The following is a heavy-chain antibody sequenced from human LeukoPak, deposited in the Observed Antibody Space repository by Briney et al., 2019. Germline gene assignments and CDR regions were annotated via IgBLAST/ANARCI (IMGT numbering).Heavy chain of an antibody. Sequence: SETLPLICTVSGGSISSRSYYWGWIRQPPGKGLEWIANIYYSGDTYYNPSLKSRVTISVDTSKNQFSLKLSSVAAADTAVYYCARDRSRWDLLPFDSWGQGTLVTVSS. J-gene: IGHJ4*02. V-gene: IGHV4-39*07. D-gene: IGHD1-26*01. CDR2: IYYSGDT. CDR1: GGSISSRSYY. CDR3: ARDRSRWDLLPFDS.